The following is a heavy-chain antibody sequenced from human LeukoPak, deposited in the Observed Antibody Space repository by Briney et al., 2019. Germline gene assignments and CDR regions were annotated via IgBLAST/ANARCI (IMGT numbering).Heavy chain of an antibody. CDR3: ARAGYGDSDFDY. J-gene: IGHJ4*02. CDR2: IYHSGNT. D-gene: IGHD4-17*01. CDR1: GGSISSSY. V-gene: IGHV4-38-2*02. Sequence: KPSETLSLTCTVSGGSISSSYWSWIRQPPGKGLEWIGSIYHSGNTYYNPSLKSRVTISVDTSKNQFSLKLNSVTAADTAVYYCARAGYGDSDFDYWGQGTLVTVSS.